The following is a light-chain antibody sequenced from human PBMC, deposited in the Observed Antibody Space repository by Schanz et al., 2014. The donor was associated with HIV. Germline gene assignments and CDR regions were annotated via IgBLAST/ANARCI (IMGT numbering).Light chain of an antibody. J-gene: IGLJ3*02. Sequence: QSVLTQPPSASGTPGQRVTISCSGSSSNVGSNTVNWYQHLPGTAPKLLMYANNQRASGVPDRFSGSGSGTSASLAISGLQSGDEADYYCAAWDDNLDGWVFGGGTKLTVL. V-gene: IGLV1-44*01. CDR2: ANN. CDR3: AAWDDNLDGWV. CDR1: SSNVGSNT.